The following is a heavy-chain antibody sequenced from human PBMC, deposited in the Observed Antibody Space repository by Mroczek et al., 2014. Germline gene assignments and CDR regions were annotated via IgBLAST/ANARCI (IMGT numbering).Heavy chain of an antibody. CDR3: ARVKWGTYYYDSSGYVEAFDI. J-gene: IGHJ3*02. V-gene: IGHV1-2*02. CDR1: GYTFTGYY. D-gene: IGHD3-22*01. Sequence: QVQLVQSGAEVKKPGASVKVSCKASGYTFTGYYMHWVRQAPGQGLEWMGWINPNSGGTNYAQKFQGRVTMTRDTSISTAYMELSRLRSDDTAVYYCARVKWGTYYYDSSGYVEAFDIWGQGDNGHRLF. CDR2: INPNSGGT.